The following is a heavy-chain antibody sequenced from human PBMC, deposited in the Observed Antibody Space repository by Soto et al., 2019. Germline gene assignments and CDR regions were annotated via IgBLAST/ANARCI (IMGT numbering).Heavy chain of an antibody. CDR2: IYYRGST. CDR3: ARHGLHYYDSSGYSNWFDP. D-gene: IGHD3-22*01. J-gene: IGHJ5*02. CDR1: GGSISSSSYY. V-gene: IGHV4-39*01. Sequence: SETLSLTCIVSGGSISSSSYYWGWIRQPPGKGLEWIGSIYYRGSTYYNPSLKSRVTISVDTAKNQFSLKLSSVTAADTAVYYCARHGLHYYDSSGYSNWFDPWGQGTLVTVSS.